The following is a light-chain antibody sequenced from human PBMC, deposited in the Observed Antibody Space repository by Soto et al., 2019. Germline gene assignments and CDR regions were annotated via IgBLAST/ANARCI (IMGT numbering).Light chain of an antibody. V-gene: IGKV3-15*01. J-gene: IGKJ4*01. CDR1: QSVGSG. Sequence: EIVMTQSPATLSVSPGERATLSCRASQSVGSGLSWYQQKPDQAPRLLIYGASTRATGIPARFSGSGSGTEFTLTISRLEPEDFAVYYCQQYNSSPALTFGGGTKVEIK. CDR3: QQYNSSPALT. CDR2: GAS.